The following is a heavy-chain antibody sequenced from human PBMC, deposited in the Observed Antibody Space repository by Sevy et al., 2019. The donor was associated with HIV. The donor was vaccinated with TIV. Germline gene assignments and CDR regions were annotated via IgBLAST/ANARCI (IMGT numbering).Heavy chain of an antibody. CDR3: ARDVCTNGVCYYFDY. V-gene: IGHV3-21*01. J-gene: IGHJ4*02. Sequence: GGSLRLSCAASGFTFSSYSMNWVRQAPGKGLEWVSSISSSSSYIYYADSVKGRFTISRDIAKNSLYLQMNSLRAEDTAVYYCARDVCTNGVCYYFDYWGQGTLVTVSS. CDR1: GFTFSSYS. D-gene: IGHD2-8*01. CDR2: ISSSSSYI.